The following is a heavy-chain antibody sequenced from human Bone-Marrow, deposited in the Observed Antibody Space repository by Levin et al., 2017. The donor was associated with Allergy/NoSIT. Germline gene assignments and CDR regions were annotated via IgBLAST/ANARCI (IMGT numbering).Heavy chain of an antibody. V-gene: IGHV3-7*02. Sequence: GGSLRLSCASSGFTFSGYWMAWVRQAPGKGLEWVANINRDGGHGYYVDSVKGRFTISRDNARNSLDLQMNSLRVEDTAVYYCARNGAWSFEFWGQGTLVTVSS. CDR2: INRDGGHG. D-gene: IGHD2-8*01. CDR3: ARNGAWSFEF. CDR1: GFTFSGYW. J-gene: IGHJ4*02.